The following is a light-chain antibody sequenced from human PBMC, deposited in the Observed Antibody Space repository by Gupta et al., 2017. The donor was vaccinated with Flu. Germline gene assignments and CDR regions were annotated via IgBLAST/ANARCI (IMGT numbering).Light chain of an antibody. CDR3: QSYDSSLSGVV. CDR1: SSNIGAGYD. Sequence: QSVLTQPPSVSGAPGQRVTISCTGSSSNIGAGYDVHWYQQLPGTAPNLPTYGNSNRPSGVPDRFPGSKSGTPASRAITGLQAEDEADYYCQSYDSSLSGVVFGGGTKLTVL. J-gene: IGLJ2*01. CDR2: GNS. V-gene: IGLV1-40*01.